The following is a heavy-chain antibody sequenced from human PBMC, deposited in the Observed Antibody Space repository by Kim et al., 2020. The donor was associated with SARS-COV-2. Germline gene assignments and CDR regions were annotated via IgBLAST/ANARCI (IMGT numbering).Heavy chain of an antibody. Sequence: SETLSLTCAVYGGSFSGYYWSWIRQPPGKGLEWIGEINHSGSTNYNPSLKSRVTISVDTSKNQFSLKLSSVTAADTAVYYCARGGHYGSGENDYWGQGTLVTVSS. V-gene: IGHV4-34*01. J-gene: IGHJ4*02. CDR1: GGSFSGYY. D-gene: IGHD3-10*01. CDR2: INHSGST. CDR3: ARGGHYGSGENDY.